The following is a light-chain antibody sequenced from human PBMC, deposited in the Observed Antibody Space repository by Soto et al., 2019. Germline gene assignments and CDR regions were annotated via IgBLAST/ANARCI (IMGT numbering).Light chain of an antibody. CDR1: QSVLYSSNNKNY. J-gene: IGKJ1*01. V-gene: IGKV4-1*01. CDR3: QQYYSTPTWT. Sequence: DIVMTQSPDSLAVSLGERATINCKSSQSVLYSSNNKNYLAWYQQKPGQHPKLLFYWASTRESGVPDRISGSGSGTDFTLTISSLQAEDVAVYYCQQYYSTPTWTFGQGTKVEIK. CDR2: WAS.